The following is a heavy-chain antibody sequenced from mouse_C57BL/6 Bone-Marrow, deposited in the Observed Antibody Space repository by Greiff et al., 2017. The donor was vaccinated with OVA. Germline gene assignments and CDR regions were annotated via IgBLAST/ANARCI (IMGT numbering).Heavy chain of an antibody. CDR2: IYPGDGDT. D-gene: IGHD1-1*01. CDR1: GYAFSSSW. Sequence: VQLVESGPELVKPGASVKISCKASGYAFSSSWMNWVKQRPGKGLEWIGRIYPGDGDTNYNGKFKGKATLTADKSSSTAYMQLSSLTSEDSAVYFCAIFITTVVATWYFDVWGTGTTVTVSS. V-gene: IGHV1-82*01. CDR3: AIFITTVVATWYFDV. J-gene: IGHJ1*03.